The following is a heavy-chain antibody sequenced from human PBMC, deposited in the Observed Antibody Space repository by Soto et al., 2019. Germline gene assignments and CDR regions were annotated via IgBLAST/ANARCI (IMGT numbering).Heavy chain of an antibody. CDR1: GFSFRNYG. V-gene: IGHV3-30*18. CDR2: ISYDGRNK. CDR3: AKGRDYDFWSGYYYYFDY. D-gene: IGHD3-3*01. Sequence: QVQLVESGGGVVQPGRSLTLSCAASGFSFRNYGMHWVRQAPGKGLEWVAVISYDGRNKYFADSVKGRFTISRDNSENTLYLQMNSLRAEDSAVYYYAKGRDYDFWSGYYYYFDYWGQGMRVTVSS. J-gene: IGHJ4*02.